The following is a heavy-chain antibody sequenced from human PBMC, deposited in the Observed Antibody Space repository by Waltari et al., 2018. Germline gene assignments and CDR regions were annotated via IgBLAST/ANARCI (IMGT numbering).Heavy chain of an antibody. CDR2: INPTNGVT. CDR3: ARGLGGSSPFDY. CDR1: GYSFGGYY. D-gene: IGHD3-16*01. V-gene: IGHV1-2*02. J-gene: IGHJ4*02. Sequence: QVHLVQSGAEVKKSGASVKVSCKASGYSFGGYYLYWVRQAPGQGFEWIGWINPTNGVTNYAQKFQGRVTMTRDTSINSVYMDLSRLRSDDTAVYFCARGLGGSSPFDYWGRGTLVTVSS.